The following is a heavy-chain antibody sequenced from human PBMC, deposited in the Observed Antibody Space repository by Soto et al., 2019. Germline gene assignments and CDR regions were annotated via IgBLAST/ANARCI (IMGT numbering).Heavy chain of an antibody. CDR3: ARESPPSYYYYYGMDV. Sequence: GGSLRLSCAASGFTFSSYWMRWVRQAPGKGLVWVSRINSDGSSTSYADSVKGRFTISRDNAKNTLYLQMNSLRAEDTAVYYCARESPPSYYYYYGMDVWGQGTTVTVSS. J-gene: IGHJ6*02. V-gene: IGHV3-74*01. CDR2: INSDGSST. CDR1: GFTFSSYW.